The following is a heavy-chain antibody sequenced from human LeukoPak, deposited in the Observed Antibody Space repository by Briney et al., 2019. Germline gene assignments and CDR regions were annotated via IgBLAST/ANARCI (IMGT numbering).Heavy chain of an antibody. CDR1: GFTFSSYS. CDR3: AKDGHYYYGMDV. J-gene: IGHJ6*02. V-gene: IGHV3-23*01. Sequence: GGSLRLSCAASGFTFSSYSMNWVRQAPGKGLEWVSAISGSGGSTYYADSVKGRFTISRDNSKNTLYLQMNSLRAEDTAVYYCAKDGHYYYGMDVWGQGTTVTVSS. CDR2: ISGSGGST.